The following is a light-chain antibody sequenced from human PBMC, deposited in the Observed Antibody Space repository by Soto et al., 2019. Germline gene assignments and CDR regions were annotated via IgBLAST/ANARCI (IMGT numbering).Light chain of an antibody. CDR2: AAS. J-gene: IGKJ2*01. CDR3: QRSYSTPYT. CDR1: QSISSY. Sequence: DIQMTQSPSSLSASVGDRVTITCRASQSISSYLNWYQQKRGKAPKLLIYAASSLQSGVPSRFSGSGSGTDFTLTISSLRPEDFATYYCQRSYSTPYTFGQGTKLEI. V-gene: IGKV1-39*01.